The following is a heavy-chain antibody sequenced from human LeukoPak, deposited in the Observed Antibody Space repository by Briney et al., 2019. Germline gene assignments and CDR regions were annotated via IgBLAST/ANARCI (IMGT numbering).Heavy chain of an antibody. Sequence: ASVKVSCKASGYTFTGHYMHWVRQAPGQGLEWMGWINPNNGGTDYAQKFQGRVTMTRDTSISTAYVELSRLRSDDTAVYYCARDHVVVPGGYEAHYYGMDVWGQGTTVTVSS. D-gene: IGHD2-2*01. CDR1: GYTFTGHY. CDR2: INPNNGGT. V-gene: IGHV1-2*02. J-gene: IGHJ6*02. CDR3: ARDHVVVPGGYEAHYYGMDV.